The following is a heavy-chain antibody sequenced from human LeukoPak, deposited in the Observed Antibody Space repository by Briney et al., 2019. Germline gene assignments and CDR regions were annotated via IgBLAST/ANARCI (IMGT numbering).Heavy chain of an antibody. Sequence: TSETLSLTCAVYGGSFSGYYWSWIRQPPGKGLEWIGEINHSGSTNYNPSLKSRVTISVDTSKNQFSLKLSSVTAADTAVYYCARGAPTWIQLWPFDYRGQGTLVTVSS. CDR3: ARGAPTWIQLWPFDY. J-gene: IGHJ4*02. D-gene: IGHD5-18*01. CDR1: GGSFSGYY. V-gene: IGHV4-34*01. CDR2: INHSGST.